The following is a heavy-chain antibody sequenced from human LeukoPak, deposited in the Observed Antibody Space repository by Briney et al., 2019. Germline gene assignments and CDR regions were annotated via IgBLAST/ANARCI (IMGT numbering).Heavy chain of an antibody. Sequence: SETLSLTCAVYGGSFSGYYWSWIRQPPGKGLEWIGEINHSGSTNYNPSLKSRVTISVDTSKNQFSLKLSSVTAADTAVYYCARLGRSSWRNYWGQGTLVTVSS. CDR1: GGSFSGYY. V-gene: IGHV4-34*01. CDR3: ARLGRSSWRNY. D-gene: IGHD6-13*01. J-gene: IGHJ4*02. CDR2: INHSGST.